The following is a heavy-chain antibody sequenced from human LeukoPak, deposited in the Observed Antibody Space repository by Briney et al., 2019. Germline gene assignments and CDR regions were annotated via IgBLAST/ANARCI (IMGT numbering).Heavy chain of an antibody. CDR1: GYTFTGYY. CDR2: INPNSGGT. CDR3: AREVHSSGWYGY. D-gene: IGHD6-19*01. V-gene: IGHV1-2*02. J-gene: IGHJ4*02. Sequence: ASVKVSCKASGYTFTGYYMHWVRQAPGQGLEWMGWINPNSGGTNYEQKFQGRVTMTRDTSISTAYMELSRLRSDDTAVYYCAREVHSSGWYGYWGQGTLVTVSS.